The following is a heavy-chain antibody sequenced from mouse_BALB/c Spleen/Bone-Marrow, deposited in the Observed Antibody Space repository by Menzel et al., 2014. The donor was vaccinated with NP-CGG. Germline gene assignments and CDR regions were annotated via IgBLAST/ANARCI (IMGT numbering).Heavy chain of an antibody. J-gene: IGHJ1*01. CDR2: IRSKVKGYTT. Sequence: EVKLMESGGGLVQPGGSLRLSCAASGFTFTDYYISWVRQPPGKALEWLGFIRSKVKGYTTDYSASVKGRFTISRDNSQSISYLQMNTLRAEDSATYYCARDENVGIYWYFDVWGAGTTVTVSS. V-gene: IGHV7-3*02. CDR3: ARDENVGIYWYFDV. CDR1: GFTFTDYY.